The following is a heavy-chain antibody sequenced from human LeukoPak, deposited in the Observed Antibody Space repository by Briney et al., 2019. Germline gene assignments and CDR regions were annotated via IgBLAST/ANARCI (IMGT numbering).Heavy chain of an antibody. CDR2: ISIDGGRT. J-gene: IGHJ4*02. V-gene: IGHV3-23*01. D-gene: IGHD3-16*01. CDR1: GFTFGIYA. Sequence: PGGSLRLSCAASGFTFGIYAMSWVRQAPGKGLEWVSLISIDGGRTYYADSVKGRLTISRDNSKNTLYLQMNSLRAEDTAVYYCAKSMGARDYWGQGTLVTVSS. CDR3: AKSMGARDY.